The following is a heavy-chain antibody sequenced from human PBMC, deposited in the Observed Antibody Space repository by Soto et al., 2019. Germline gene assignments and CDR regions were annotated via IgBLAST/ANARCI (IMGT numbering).Heavy chain of an antibody. J-gene: IGHJ5*02. D-gene: IGHD1-1*01. V-gene: IGHV1-18*01. Sequence: ASVKVSCKASGYTFTSYGISWVRQAPGQGLEWTGWIGAYNGDTNYAQKLQGRVTMTTDTSTSTAYMELRSLKPSDSAIYYCARSQLDRFDPWGQGTQVTVSS. CDR3: ARSQLDRFDP. CDR1: GYTFTSYG. CDR2: IGAYNGDT.